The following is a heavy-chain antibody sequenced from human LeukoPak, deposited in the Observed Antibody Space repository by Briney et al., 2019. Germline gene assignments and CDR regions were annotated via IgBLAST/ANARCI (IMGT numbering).Heavy chain of an antibody. J-gene: IGHJ4*02. CDR1: GFTFSSYG. CDR2: ISGSGGST. D-gene: IGHD3-9*01. CDR3: AKQAVRKYYDILTGSIRGGFDY. V-gene: IGHV3-23*01. Sequence: GGTLRLSCAASGFTFSSYGMSWVRQAPGKGLEGVSAISGSGGSTYYADSAKGRFTIYRDNSKNTLYLQMNSLRAEDTAVYYCAKQAVRKYYDILTGSIRGGFDYWGQGTLVTVSS.